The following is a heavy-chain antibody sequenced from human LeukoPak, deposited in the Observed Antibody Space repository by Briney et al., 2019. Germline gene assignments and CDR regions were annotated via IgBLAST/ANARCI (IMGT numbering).Heavy chain of an antibody. CDR1: GVSISSYY. J-gene: IGHJ4*02. D-gene: IGHD6-19*01. V-gene: IGHV4-4*07. CDR3: ARDRVYGRIAVAGSRAYYFDY. CDR2: IYTSGST. Sequence: SETLSLTCTVSGVSISSYYWSWIRQPAGKGLERIGRIYTSGSTNYNPSLKSRVTMSVDTSKNQFSLKLSSVTAADTAVYYCARDRVYGRIAVAGSRAYYFDYWGQGTLVTVSS.